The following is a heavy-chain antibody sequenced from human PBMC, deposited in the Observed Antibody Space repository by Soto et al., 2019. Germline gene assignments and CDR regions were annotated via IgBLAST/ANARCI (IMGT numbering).Heavy chain of an antibody. Sequence: EVQLVESGGGLVQPGGSLRLSCAASGFTFSTYWMYWVRQVPGKGLVWVSRTDTDGSDTSYVDSVKGRFTISRDNAKNTLYLQMNSLRAEDTAVYYCARDRGWSLFDYWGQGTLVTVSS. J-gene: IGHJ4*02. V-gene: IGHV3-74*01. CDR1: GFTFSTYW. D-gene: IGHD6-19*01. CDR2: TDTDGSDT. CDR3: ARDRGWSLFDY.